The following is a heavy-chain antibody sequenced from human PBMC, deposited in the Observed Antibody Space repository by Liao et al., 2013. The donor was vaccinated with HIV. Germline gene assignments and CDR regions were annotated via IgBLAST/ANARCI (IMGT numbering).Heavy chain of an antibody. CDR2: IYYSGST. CDR3: ARDNTENFDY. D-gene: IGHD2-8*02. CDR1: GGSIGRSNYH. J-gene: IGHJ4*02. V-gene: IGHV4-39*07. Sequence: QLQLQESGPGLVKPSETLSLTCTVSGGSIGRSNYHWGWIRQPPGKGLEWIASIYYSGSTYFHPSLESRVTISVDTSKNQFSLKVSSVTAADTAIYYCARDNTENFDYWGQGTLVTVSS.